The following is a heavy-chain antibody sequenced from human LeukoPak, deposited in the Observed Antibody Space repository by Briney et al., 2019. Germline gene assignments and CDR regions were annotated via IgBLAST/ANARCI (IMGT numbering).Heavy chain of an antibody. CDR1: GDSISSSPYF. J-gene: IGHJ5*02. D-gene: IGHD6-19*01. Sequence: SETLSLTCTVSGDSISSSPYFWGWVRRSPGKGLEWIGSIYYTGSAYYNPSLKSRVTISVDTSKNQFSLKVRSVTAADTTIYYCARHAAVAGTAWFDPWGQGTKVIVSS. CDR2: IYYTGSA. CDR3: ARHAAVAGTAWFDP. V-gene: IGHV4-39*01.